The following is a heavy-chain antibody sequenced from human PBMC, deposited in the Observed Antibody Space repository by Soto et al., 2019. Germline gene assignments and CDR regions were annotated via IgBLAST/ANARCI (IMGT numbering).Heavy chain of an antibody. V-gene: IGHV3-30-3*01. D-gene: IGHD4-17*01. J-gene: IGHJ4*02. Sequence: HVQLVESGGGVVQPGRSLRLSCAASGFTFSSYALHWVRQAPGKGLEWVAVVSYDGDNEYYAESVRGRFTISRDDSTNTMSLQMNRLRVDDTAVYYCARGGEGDYGVQGCDYWGQGTLVSVSS. CDR1: GFTFSSYA. CDR2: VSYDGDNE. CDR3: ARGGEGDYGVQGCDY.